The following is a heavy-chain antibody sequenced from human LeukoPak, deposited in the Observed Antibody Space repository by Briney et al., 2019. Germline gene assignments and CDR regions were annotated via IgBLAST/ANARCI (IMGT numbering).Heavy chain of an antibody. J-gene: IGHJ4*02. CDR3: ARGHHYQIGTY. Sequence: ASVKVSCKVSGYTLTELSMHWVRQAPGKGLEWMGGFDPEDGETIYAQKFQGRVTITADKSTSTAYMELSSLRSEDTAVYYCARGHHYQIGTYWGQGTLVTVSS. CDR2: FDPEDGET. CDR1: GYTLTELS. V-gene: IGHV1-24*01. D-gene: IGHD2-2*01.